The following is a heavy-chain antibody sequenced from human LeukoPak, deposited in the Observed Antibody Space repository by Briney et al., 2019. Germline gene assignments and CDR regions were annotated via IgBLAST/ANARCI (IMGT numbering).Heavy chain of an antibody. Sequence: PSETLSLTCTVSGGSISSSSYYWGWIRQPPGKGLEWIGSIYYSGSTYYNPSLKSRVTISVDTSKNQFPLKLSSVTAADTAVYYCARDVRGRGYSYGSPDYWGQGTLVTVSS. CDR1: GGSISSSSYY. CDR2: IYYSGST. V-gene: IGHV4-39*06. CDR3: ARDVRGRGYSYGSPDY. J-gene: IGHJ4*02. D-gene: IGHD5-18*01.